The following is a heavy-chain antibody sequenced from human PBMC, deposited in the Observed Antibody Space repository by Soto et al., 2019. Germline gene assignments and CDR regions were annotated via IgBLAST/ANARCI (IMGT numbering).Heavy chain of an antibody. Sequence: PSETLSLTCTVSGGSISSYYWSWIRRPPGKGLEWIGYIYYSGSTNYNPSLKSRVTISVDTSKNQFSLKLSSVTAADTAVYYCARGFWYYDFWSGYFPMDVWGKGTTVTVSS. V-gene: IGHV4-59*01. D-gene: IGHD3-3*01. J-gene: IGHJ6*03. CDR1: GGSISSYY. CDR3: ARGFWYYDFWSGYFPMDV. CDR2: IYYSGST.